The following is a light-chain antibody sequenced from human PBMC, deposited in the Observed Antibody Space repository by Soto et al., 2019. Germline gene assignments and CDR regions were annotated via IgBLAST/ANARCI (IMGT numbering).Light chain of an antibody. CDR2: KAS. CDR3: QQYNRSST. Sequence: DIQMTQSPSTLSASVGDRVTITCRASQSISSWLAWYQQKPGKAPKLLIYKASSLQSGVPSRFSGSGSGTEFTLTISSLQPDDFATYYCQQYNRSSTCGQGTKVEIK. V-gene: IGKV1-5*03. J-gene: IGKJ1*01. CDR1: QSISSW.